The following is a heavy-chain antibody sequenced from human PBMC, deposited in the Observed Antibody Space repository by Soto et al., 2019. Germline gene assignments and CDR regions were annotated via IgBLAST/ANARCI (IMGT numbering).Heavy chain of an antibody. J-gene: IGHJ6*02. CDR2: IYYSGST. CDR3: ARDXHYSGYDGTYYYYGMDV. Sequence: PSETLSLTCNVSGGSISSYYWSWIRQPPGKGLEWIGYIYYSGSTNYNPSLKSRVTISIDTSKNQFSLKLNSVTAADTAVYYCARDXHYSGYDGTYYYYGMDVWGQGTTVTVSS. CDR1: GGSISSYY. V-gene: IGHV4-59*01. D-gene: IGHD5-12*01.